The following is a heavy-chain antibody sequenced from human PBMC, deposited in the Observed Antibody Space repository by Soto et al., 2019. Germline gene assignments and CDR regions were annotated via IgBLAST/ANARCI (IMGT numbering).Heavy chain of an antibody. CDR1: GGSFSGYY. J-gene: IGHJ5*02. D-gene: IGHD2-2*01. CDR3: ASSSAASLGNWFDP. CDR2: INHSGST. V-gene: IGHV4-34*01. Sequence: SETLSLTCAVYGGSFSGYYWSWIRQPPGKGLEWIGEINHSGSTNYNPSLKSRVTISVDTSKNQFSLKLSSVTAADTAVYYCASSSAASLGNWFDPWGQGTLVTVSS.